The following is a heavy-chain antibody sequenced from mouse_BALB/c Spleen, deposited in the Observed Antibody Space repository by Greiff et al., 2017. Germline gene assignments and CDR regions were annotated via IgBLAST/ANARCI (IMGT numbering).Heavy chain of an antibody. CDR1: GFTFSNYW. V-gene: IGHV6-6*02. CDR2: IRLKSNNYAT. Sequence: QSGGGLVQPGGSMKLSCVASGFTFSNYWMNWVRQSPEKGLEWVAEIRLKSNNYATHYAESVKGRFTISRDDSKSSVYLQMNNLRAEDTGIYYCTRGLRRDWYFDVWGAGTTVTVSS. D-gene: IGHD2-2*01. CDR3: TRGLRRDWYFDV. J-gene: IGHJ1*01.